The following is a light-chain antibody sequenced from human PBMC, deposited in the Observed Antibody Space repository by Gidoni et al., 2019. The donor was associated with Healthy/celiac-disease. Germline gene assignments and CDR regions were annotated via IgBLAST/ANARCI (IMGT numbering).Light chain of an antibody. CDR3: QQRSNWPPLT. V-gene: IGKV3-11*01. Sequence: EIALTQSPATLSLSPGERATLSCRARQSVSSYLAWYQQKPGQAPRLLIYDASNRATAIPARFSGSGSGTDFTLTISSLEPEDFAVYYCQQRSNWPPLTFGGGTKVEIK. J-gene: IGKJ4*01. CDR2: DAS. CDR1: QSVSSY.